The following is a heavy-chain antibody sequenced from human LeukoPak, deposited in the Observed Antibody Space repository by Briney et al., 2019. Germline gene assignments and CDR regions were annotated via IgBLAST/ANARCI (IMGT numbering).Heavy chain of an antibody. J-gene: IGHJ4*02. CDR1: GASISGYY. Sequence: SETLSLTCTVSGASISGYYWSWIRQPPGKGLEWIGYIYYSGSTNYNPSLKSRVTISVDTSKNQFSLKLSSVTAADTAVYYCAREGVAAARQIDYWGQGTLVTVFS. D-gene: IGHD6-6*01. CDR2: IYYSGST. CDR3: AREGVAAARQIDY. V-gene: IGHV4-59*12.